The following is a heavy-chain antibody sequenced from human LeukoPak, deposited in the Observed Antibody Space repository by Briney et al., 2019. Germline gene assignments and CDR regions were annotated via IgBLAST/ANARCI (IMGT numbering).Heavy chain of an antibody. J-gene: IGHJ4*02. CDR1: GFTFSSYG. Sequence: SGGSLRLSCAASGFTFSSYGMSWVRQAPGKGLEWVSAISGSGGSTYYADSVKGRFTISRDNSKTTLYLQMNSLRAEDTAVYYCARLHYGGNSYFDYWGQGTLVTVSS. V-gene: IGHV3-23*01. D-gene: IGHD4-23*01. CDR3: ARLHYGGNSYFDY. CDR2: ISGSGGST.